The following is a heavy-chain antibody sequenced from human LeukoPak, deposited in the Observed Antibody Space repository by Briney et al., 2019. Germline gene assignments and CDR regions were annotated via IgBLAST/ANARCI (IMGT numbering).Heavy chain of an antibody. CDR2: ISSSSSYI. CDR3: AREVDPRYYDKAGGDI. V-gene: IGHV3-21*01. CDR1: GFTFSTYS. D-gene: IGHD3-22*01. J-gene: IGHJ3*02. Sequence: GGSLRLSCAASGFTFSTYSMNWVRQAPGKGLEWVSSISSSSSYIYYADSLKGRFTISRDNAKNSLYLQMNSLRAEDTAMYYCAREVDPRYYDKAGGDIWGQGTMVTVSS.